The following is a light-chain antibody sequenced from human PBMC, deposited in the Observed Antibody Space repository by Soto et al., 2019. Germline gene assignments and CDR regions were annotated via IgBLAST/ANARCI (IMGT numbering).Light chain of an antibody. J-gene: IGKJ3*01. CDR1: QSISRS. CDR3: QHYNDSLLI. CDR2: DAS. V-gene: IGKV1-5*01. Sequence: DIQMTQSPSTLSASVGDRVTITCRASQSISRSLAWYQQNPGKAPKLLIFDASSLESGVPSRFSGSGSGTEFTLTISSLQPDDFATYYCQHYNDSLLIFGPGTTVDIK.